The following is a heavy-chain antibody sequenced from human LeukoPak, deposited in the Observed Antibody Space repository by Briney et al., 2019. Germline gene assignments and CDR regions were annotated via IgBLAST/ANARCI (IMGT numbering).Heavy chain of an antibody. V-gene: IGHV4-38-2*01. Sequence: SETLSLTCAVSGYSISSGYYWGWIRQPPGKGLEWIGSIYHSGSTYYNPSLKSRVTISVDTSKNQFSLKLSSVPAADTAVYYCARGTGFDYWGQGTLVTVSS. J-gene: IGHJ4*02. D-gene: IGHD3-10*01. CDR1: GYSISSGYY. CDR2: IYHSGST. CDR3: ARGTGFDY.